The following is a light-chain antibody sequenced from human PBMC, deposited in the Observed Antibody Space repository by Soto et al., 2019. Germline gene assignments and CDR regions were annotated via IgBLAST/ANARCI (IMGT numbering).Light chain of an antibody. V-gene: IGKV3-20*01. CDR2: GAS. CDR3: QQYGSSPRT. Sequence: EIVLTQSPGTLSLSPGERATLSCRASQSVSSSYLACYQQKPDQAPRLLIYGASSRATGIPDRFSGSGSGTNSTLTISRLEPEDFAVYYCQQYGSSPRTFGQGTKVEIK. CDR1: QSVSSSY. J-gene: IGKJ1*01.